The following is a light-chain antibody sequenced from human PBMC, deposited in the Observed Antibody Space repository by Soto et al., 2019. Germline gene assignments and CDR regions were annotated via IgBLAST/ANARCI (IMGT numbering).Light chain of an antibody. V-gene: IGKV3-11*01. CDR3: QQRTNWAYT. CDR2: GAS. CDR1: QSVSYH. J-gene: IGKJ2*01. Sequence: EIVLTQSPATLSLSPGERATLSCRASQSVSYHLAWYQQKPGQAPRLLIYGASNRATGIPARFSGSGSGTDFPLTISRLEPEDFAFYYCQQRTNWAYTFGQGTKLEIK.